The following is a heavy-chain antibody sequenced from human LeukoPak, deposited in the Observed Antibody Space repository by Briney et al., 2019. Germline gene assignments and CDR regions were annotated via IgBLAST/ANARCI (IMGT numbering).Heavy chain of an antibody. D-gene: IGHD6-13*01. CDR2: ISYDGSIK. CDR3: ARLPRSYSSSWWGYYMDV. J-gene: IGHJ6*03. CDR1: GFTFSSYG. Sequence: PGGSLRLPCAASGFTFSSYGMHWVRQAPGKGLEWVAVISYDGSIKYYADSVKGRFTISRDNSKNTLYLQMNSLRAEDTAVYYCARLPRSYSSSWWGYYMDVWGKGTTVTVSS. V-gene: IGHV3-30*03.